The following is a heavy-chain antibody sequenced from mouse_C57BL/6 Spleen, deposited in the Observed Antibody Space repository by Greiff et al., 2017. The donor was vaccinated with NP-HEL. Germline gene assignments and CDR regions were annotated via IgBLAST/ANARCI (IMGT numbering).Heavy chain of an antibody. D-gene: IGHD2-1*01. CDR1: GYTFTNYW. J-gene: IGHJ4*01. V-gene: IGHV1-63*01. CDR2: IYPGGGYT. CDR3: ARGGNYGYYAMDY. Sequence: VQLQQSGAELVRPGTSVKMSCKASGYTFTNYWIGWAKQRPGHGLEWIGDIYPGGGYTNYNEKFKGKATLTADKSSSTAYMQFSSLTSEDSAIYYCARGGNYGYYAMDYWGQGTSVTVSS.